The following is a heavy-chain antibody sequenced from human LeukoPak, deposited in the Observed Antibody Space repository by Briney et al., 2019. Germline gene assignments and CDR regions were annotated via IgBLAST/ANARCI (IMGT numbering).Heavy chain of an antibody. CDR2: IWYDGSNK. V-gene: IGHV3-33*01. J-gene: IGHJ5*02. Sequence: GRSLRLSCAASGFTFSSYGMHWVRQAPGKGLEGVAVIWYDGSNKYYADSVKGRFTISRDNSKNTLYLQMNSLRAEDTAVYYCARDSALELLRFWFDPWGQGTLVTVSS. CDR3: ARDSALELLRFWFDP. D-gene: IGHD1-7*01. CDR1: GFTFSSYG.